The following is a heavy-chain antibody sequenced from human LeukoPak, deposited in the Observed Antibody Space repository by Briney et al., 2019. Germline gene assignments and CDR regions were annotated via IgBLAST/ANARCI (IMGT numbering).Heavy chain of an antibody. D-gene: IGHD6-6*01. CDR1: GFTVSSNY. CDR2: IFSGGST. V-gene: IGHV3-53*01. J-gene: IGHJ4*02. Sequence: QPGGSLRLSCAASGFTVSSNYMSWVRQAPGKGLEWVSVIFSGGSTYYADSVKGRFTISRDNSKNTLYLQMNSLRAEDTAVYYCARGVAARRKIGSWGQGTLVTVSS. CDR3: ARGVAARRKIGS.